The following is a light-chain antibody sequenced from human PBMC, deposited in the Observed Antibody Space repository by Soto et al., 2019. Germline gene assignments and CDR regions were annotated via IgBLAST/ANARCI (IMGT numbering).Light chain of an antibody. Sequence: SYELTQPPSVSVAPGKTARITCGGNNIGSKSVHWYQQKPGQAPVLVIYYDSDRPSGIPERFSGSNSGNTATLTISRVEAGDEADYYCQLWDSSSEPVVFGGGTKLTVL. V-gene: IGLV3-21*04. CDR1: NIGSKS. CDR2: YDS. J-gene: IGLJ2*01. CDR3: QLWDSSSEPVV.